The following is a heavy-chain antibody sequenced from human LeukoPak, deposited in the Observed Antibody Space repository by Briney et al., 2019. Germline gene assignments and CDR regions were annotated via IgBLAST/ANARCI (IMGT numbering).Heavy chain of an antibody. D-gene: IGHD1-26*01. CDR1: GYTFTSYY. CDR3: SLGATDY. V-gene: IGHV1-46*01. CDR2: IKPSEADT. Sequence: ASVKISCKASGYTFTSYYMHWVRQAPGQGLEWIGIIKPSEADTAYAQKFQGRVTVTMDTSTSTVYMELSALTSEDTALYFCSLGATDYWGQGTLVTVSS. J-gene: IGHJ4*02.